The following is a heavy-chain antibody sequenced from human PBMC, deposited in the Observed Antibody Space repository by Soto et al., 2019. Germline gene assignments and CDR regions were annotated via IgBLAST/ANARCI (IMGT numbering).Heavy chain of an antibody. J-gene: IGHJ4*02. Sequence: SVKVSCKASGGTFRNHVFNWGRQAPGQGLEWMGGIIPIIGTPNYAQKFQGRVTITADASTNTVYLDVSSLRSQDTAVYYCARDLEFRDGNISHLDYWGQGTLVTVSS. CDR1: GGTFRNHV. CDR3: ARDLEFRDGNISHLDY. D-gene: IGHD3-10*01. V-gene: IGHV1-69*13. CDR2: IIPIIGTP.